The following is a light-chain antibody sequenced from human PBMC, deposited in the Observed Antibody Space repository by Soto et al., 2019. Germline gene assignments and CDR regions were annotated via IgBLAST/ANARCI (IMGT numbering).Light chain of an antibody. J-gene: IGLJ2*01. CDR1: SMNVGGYNY. CDR3: SSYTSSSTYVV. V-gene: IGLV2-14*01. Sequence: QSALTQPASVSGSPGQSITISCPGTSMNVGGYNYVSWYQQHPGKAPKLMIYDVSNRPSGVSNRFSGSKSGNTASLTISGLQAEDEADYYCSSYTSSSTYVVFGGGTKVTVL. CDR2: DVS.